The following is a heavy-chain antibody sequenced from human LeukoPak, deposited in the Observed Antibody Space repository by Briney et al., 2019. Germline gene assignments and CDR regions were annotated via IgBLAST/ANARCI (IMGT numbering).Heavy chain of an antibody. Sequence: GGSLRLSCAASGFTFSNYAMSWVRQGPGKGLEGVSGISSSGGTTYYADSVKGRFTISRDKSKNTLCLQMNSLRAEDTAVYYCAKRAVAAVAGSRFDYWGQGALVTVSS. D-gene: IGHD6-19*01. CDR2: ISSSGGTT. CDR3: AKRAVAAVAGSRFDY. V-gene: IGHV3-23*01. J-gene: IGHJ4*02. CDR1: GFTFSNYA.